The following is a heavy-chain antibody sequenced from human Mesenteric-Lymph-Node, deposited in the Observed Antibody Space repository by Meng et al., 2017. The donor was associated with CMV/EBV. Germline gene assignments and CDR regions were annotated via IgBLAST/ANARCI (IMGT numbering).Heavy chain of an antibody. V-gene: IGHV3-15*01. CDR1: GFTFSNAW. Sequence: GESLKISCAASGFTFSNAWMSWVRQAPGKGLEWVGRIKSKTDGGTTDYAAPVKGRFTIPRDDSKNTLYLQMNSLKTEDTAVYYCTTPPLRYFDWLSFWGQGTLVTVSS. D-gene: IGHD3-9*01. CDR3: TTPPLRYFDWLSF. J-gene: IGHJ4*02. CDR2: IKSKTDGGTT.